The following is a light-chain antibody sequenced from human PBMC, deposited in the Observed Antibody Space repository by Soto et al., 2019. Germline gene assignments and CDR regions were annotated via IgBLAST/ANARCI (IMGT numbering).Light chain of an antibody. Sequence: DIQMTQSPSSLSASVGDRVTISCRASQSIAHYLHWYQHRPGKAPDLLIFSASNLRRGVPSRFSASGSGADFTLTISGLQPEDSATYYCQQSYSTPPTFGQGTNVEIK. V-gene: IGKV1-39*01. J-gene: IGKJ1*01. CDR2: SAS. CDR3: QQSYSTPPT. CDR1: QSIAHY.